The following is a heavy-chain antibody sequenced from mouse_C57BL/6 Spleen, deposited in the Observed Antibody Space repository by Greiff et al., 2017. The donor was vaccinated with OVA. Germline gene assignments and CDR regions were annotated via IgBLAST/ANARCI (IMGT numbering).Heavy chain of an antibody. CDR3: AGNYDYDEGAY. D-gene: IGHD2-4*01. CDR1: GYTFTSYW. Sequence: VQLQQPGAELVKPGASVKLSCKASGYTFTSYWMHWVKQRPGQGLEWIGMIHPNSGSTNYNEKFKSKATLTVDKSSSTAYMQLSSLTSEDSAVYYGAGNYDYDEGAYWGQGTLVTVSA. J-gene: IGHJ3*01. CDR2: IHPNSGST. V-gene: IGHV1-64*01.